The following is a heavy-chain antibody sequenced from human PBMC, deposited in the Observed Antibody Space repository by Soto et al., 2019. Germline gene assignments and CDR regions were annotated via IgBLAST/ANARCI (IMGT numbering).Heavy chain of an antibody. CDR1: GGSISSYY. CDR2: IYYSGST. CDR3: ARDMFDIVVVPGGDYYYYYMDV. Sequence: QVQLQESGPGLVKPSETLSLTCTVSGGSISSYYWSWIRQPPGKGLEWIGYIYYSGSTNYNPSLKSRVTISVDTSKNQFSLKLSSVTAADTAVYYCARDMFDIVVVPGGDYYYYYMDVWGKGTTVTVSS. D-gene: IGHD2-2*01. V-gene: IGHV4-59*01. J-gene: IGHJ6*03.